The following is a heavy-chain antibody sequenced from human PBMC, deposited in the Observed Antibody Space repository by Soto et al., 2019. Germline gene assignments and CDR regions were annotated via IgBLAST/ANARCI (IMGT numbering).Heavy chain of an antibody. CDR1: GYTFTSYY. D-gene: IGHD6-6*01. V-gene: IGHV1-46*01. CDR3: AIDHRTRHSSYY. CDR2: INPSGGST. J-gene: IGHJ4*02. Sequence: VSLKVSCKASGYTFTSYYMHRVRQAPGQGLEWMGIINPSGGSTSYAQKFQGRVTMTRDTPTSTVYMELSSLRSEDTAVYYCAIDHRTRHSSYYSVQGTPVTVSS.